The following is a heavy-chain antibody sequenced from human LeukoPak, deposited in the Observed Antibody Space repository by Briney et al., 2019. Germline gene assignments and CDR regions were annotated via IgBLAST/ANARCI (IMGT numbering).Heavy chain of an antibody. V-gene: IGHV3-20*04. CDR1: GFTFDDYG. Sequence: GGSLRLSCAASGFTFDDYGMSWVRRAPGKGLEWVSGINWNGGSTGYADSVKGRFTISRDNAKNSLYLQMNSLRAEDTALYYCARDLRNYYDSSRRGYYFDYWGQGTLVTVSS. D-gene: IGHD3-22*01. J-gene: IGHJ4*02. CDR3: ARDLRNYYDSSRRGYYFDY. CDR2: INWNGGST.